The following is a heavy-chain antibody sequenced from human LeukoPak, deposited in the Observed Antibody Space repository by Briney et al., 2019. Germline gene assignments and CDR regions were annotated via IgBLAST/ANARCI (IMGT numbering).Heavy chain of an antibody. CDR1: GYTFTSYG. D-gene: IGHD3-10*01. J-gene: IGHJ3*02. CDR3: ASSVRFGELRDAFDI. CDR2: ISAYNGNT. V-gene: IGHV1-18*01. Sequence: ASVKVSCKASGYTFTSYGISWVRQAPGQGLEWMGWISAYNGNTHYAQKLQGRVTMTTDTSTSTAYMELRSLRSDDTAVYYCASSVRFGELRDAFDIWGQGTMVTVSS.